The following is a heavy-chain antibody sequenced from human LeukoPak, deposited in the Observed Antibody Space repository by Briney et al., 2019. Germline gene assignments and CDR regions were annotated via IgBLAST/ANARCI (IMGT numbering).Heavy chain of an antibody. CDR3: ASMASYCSGGSCTDY. V-gene: IGHV4-59*01. Sequence: SETLSLTCTVSGGSISSSYWSWIRQPPGKGLEWIGHISYSGSTNYSPSLKSRVTISVDTSKNQFSLKLSSVTAADTAVYYCASMASYCSGGSCTDYWGQGTLVTVSS. D-gene: IGHD2-15*01. CDR1: GGSISSSY. CDR2: ISYSGST. J-gene: IGHJ4*02.